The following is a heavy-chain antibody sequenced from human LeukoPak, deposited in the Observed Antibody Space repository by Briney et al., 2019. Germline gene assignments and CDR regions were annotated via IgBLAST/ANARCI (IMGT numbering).Heavy chain of an antibody. CDR1: GFTFSTYW. D-gene: IGHD2-21*02. V-gene: IGHV3-7*01. CDR2: TKQDGSEK. CDR3: ARDKFDIVVVTAIYYYYYMDV. Sequence: GGSLRLSCAASGFTFSTYWMSWVRQAPGKGLEWVANTKQDGSEKDYVDFVKGRFTISRDNAKNSLYLQMNSLRAEDTAVYYCARDKFDIVVVTAIYYYYYMDVWGKGTTVTVSS. J-gene: IGHJ6*03.